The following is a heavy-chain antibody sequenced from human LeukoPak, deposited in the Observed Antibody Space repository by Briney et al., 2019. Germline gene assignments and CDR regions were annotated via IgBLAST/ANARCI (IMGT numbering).Heavy chain of an antibody. CDR3: ARSPAYSNYDPVGYYYYGMDV. J-gene: IGHJ6*02. CDR2: IYYSGST. D-gene: IGHD4-11*01. Sequence: LRLSCAASGFTFSDYYMSWIRQAPGKGLEWIGYIYYSGSTYYNPSLKSRVTISVDTSKNQFSLKLSSVTAADTAVYYCARSPAYSNYDPVGYYYYGMDVWGQGTTVTVSS. V-gene: IGHV4-31*02. CDR1: GFTFSDYY.